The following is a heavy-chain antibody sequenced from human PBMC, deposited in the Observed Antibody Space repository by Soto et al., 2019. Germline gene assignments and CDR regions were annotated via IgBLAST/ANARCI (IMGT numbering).Heavy chain of an antibody. Sequence: GGSLRLFCAASGFTFSSYDMHWVRQGSGKGLEWVSSIASTGDPYYPGSVKGRFTISRENAKNSLYLHINSLTIGDTAVYYCAREGTGGGFDIWGQGTLVTVSS. V-gene: IGHV3-13*04. D-gene: IGHD1-1*01. J-gene: IGHJ3*02. CDR3: AREGTGGGFDI. CDR1: GFTFSSYD. CDR2: IASTGDP.